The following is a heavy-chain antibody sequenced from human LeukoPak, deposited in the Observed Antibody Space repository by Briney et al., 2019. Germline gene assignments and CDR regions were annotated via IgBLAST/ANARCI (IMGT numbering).Heavy chain of an antibody. D-gene: IGHD2-15*01. Sequence: TSETLSLTCTVSGGSISSSSYYWGWIRQPPGKGLEWIGSIYYSGSTYYNPSLKSRLTISVDTSKNQFSLKLSSVTAADTAVYYCARGRGWPNYYYYHYLHVWGKGTTVTVSS. CDR3: ARGRGWPNYYYYHYLHV. CDR2: IYYSGST. V-gene: IGHV4-39*07. CDR1: GGSISSSSYY. J-gene: IGHJ6*03.